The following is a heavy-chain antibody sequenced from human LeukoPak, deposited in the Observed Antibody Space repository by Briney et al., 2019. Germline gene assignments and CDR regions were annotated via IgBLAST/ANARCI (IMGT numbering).Heavy chain of an antibody. V-gene: IGHV3-20*04. CDR3: ARGTYYYDATGYYGAFDY. CDR2: INWNGDNT. J-gene: IGHJ4*02. D-gene: IGHD3-22*01. Sequence: GGSLRLSCAASGFTFDDYGMNWVRQAPGKGLEWVSGINWNGDNTGYADCVKGRFTISRDNAKNPLSLQMSSLRVEDTALYYCARGTYYYDATGYYGAFDYWGQGILVTVSS. CDR1: GFTFDDYG.